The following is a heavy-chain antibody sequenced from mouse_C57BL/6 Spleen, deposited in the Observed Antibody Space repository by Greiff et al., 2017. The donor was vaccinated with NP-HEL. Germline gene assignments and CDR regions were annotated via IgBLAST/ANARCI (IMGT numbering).Heavy chain of an antibody. V-gene: IGHV1-18*01. CDR2: INPNNGGT. J-gene: IGHJ2*01. Sequence: VQLKESGPELVKPGASVKIPCKASGYTFTDYNMDWVKQSPGKSLEWVGDINPNNGGTIYNQKFKGKATLTVDKSSSTAYMELRSLPSEDTAVYYCARSSSTMVTTGFDYWGQGTTLTVSS. CDR1: GYTFTDYN. CDR3: ARSSSTMVTTGFDY. D-gene: IGHD2-2*01.